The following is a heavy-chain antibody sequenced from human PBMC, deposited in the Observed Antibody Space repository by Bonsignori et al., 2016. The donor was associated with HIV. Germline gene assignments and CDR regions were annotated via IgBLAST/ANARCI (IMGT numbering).Heavy chain of an antibody. V-gene: IGHV5-51*01. CDR2: IYPGDSDT. J-gene: IGHJ6*03. Sequence: VRQMPGKGLEWMGIIYPGDSDTRYSPSFQGQVTISADKSISTAYLQWSSLKASDTAMYYCARTGQVHYYYMDVWGKGTTVTVSS. CDR3: ARTGQVHYYYMDV.